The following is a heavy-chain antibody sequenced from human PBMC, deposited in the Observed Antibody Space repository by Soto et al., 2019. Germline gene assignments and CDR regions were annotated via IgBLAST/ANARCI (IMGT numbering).Heavy chain of an antibody. Sequence: EMLLVESGGGLVQPGGSLRLSCVASGFTFSGYWMSWVHQAPGKGLEWVANINRDGSEEHYVDSVKGRFTISRDNAKNSVYLQMDSLRGDDSAVYYCARDPGPRSASIRGLGWFDPWGQGTLVTVSS. CDR1: GFTFSGYW. J-gene: IGHJ5*02. CDR3: ARDPGPRSASIRGLGWFDP. V-gene: IGHV3-7*03. CDR2: INRDGSEE. D-gene: IGHD2-2*01.